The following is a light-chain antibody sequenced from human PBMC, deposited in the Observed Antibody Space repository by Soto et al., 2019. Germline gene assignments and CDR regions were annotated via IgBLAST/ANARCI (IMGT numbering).Light chain of an antibody. J-gene: IGKJ1*01. V-gene: IGKV3-20*01. Sequence: EIVLTQSPGTLYLSPGEKATPACRASQSVRNSLLAWYQQKPGQPPRLLIYDASTRATATPERFSGSGSGTDFTLTISRLEPEDFAVYYCHQYDTIVQTFGQGTKVDIK. CDR2: DAS. CDR3: HQYDTIVQT. CDR1: QSVRNSL.